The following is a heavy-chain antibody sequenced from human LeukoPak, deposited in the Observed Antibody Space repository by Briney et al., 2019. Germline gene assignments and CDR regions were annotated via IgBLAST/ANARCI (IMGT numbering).Heavy chain of an antibody. J-gene: IGHJ5*02. D-gene: IGHD2-2*01. CDR1: GYTFTSYG. CDR3: ARDPSIVPAASSWFDP. Sequence: ASVTVSCKASGYTFTSYGISWVRQAPGQGLEWMGWISAYNGNTNYAQKLQGRVTMTTDTSTSTAYMELRSLRSDDTAVYYCARDPSIVPAASSWFDPWGQGTLVTVSS. CDR2: ISAYNGNT. V-gene: IGHV1-18*01.